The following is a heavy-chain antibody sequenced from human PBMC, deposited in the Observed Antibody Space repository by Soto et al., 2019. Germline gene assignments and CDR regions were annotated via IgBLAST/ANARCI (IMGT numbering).Heavy chain of an antibody. CDR2: IYYSGST. D-gene: IGHD3-3*01. J-gene: IGHJ5*02. V-gene: IGHV4-31*03. Sequence: PSETLSLTCTVSGGSISSGGYYWSWIRQHPGKGLEWIGYIYYSGSTYYNPSLKSRVTISVDTSKNQFSLKLSSVTAADTAVYYCARVRITIFGVVIKPNWFDPWGQGTLVTV. CDR1: GGSISSGGYY. CDR3: ARVRITIFGVVIKPNWFDP.